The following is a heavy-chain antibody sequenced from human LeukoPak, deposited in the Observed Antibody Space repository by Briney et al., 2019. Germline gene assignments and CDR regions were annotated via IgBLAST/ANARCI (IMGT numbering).Heavy chain of an antibody. D-gene: IGHD6-25*01. CDR1: GGSISSSSYY. V-gene: IGHV4-39*07. Sequence: KTSETLSLTCTVSGGSISSSSYYWGWIRQPPGKGLEWIGSIYYSGSTYYNPSLKSRVTISVDTSKNQFSLKLSSVTAADTAVYYCARDHLASQGLRDYWGQGTLVTVSP. CDR3: ARDHLASQGLRDY. CDR2: IYYSGST. J-gene: IGHJ4*02.